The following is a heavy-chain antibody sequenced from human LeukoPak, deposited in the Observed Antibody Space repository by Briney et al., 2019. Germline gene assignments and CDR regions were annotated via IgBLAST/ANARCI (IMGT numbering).Heavy chain of an antibody. Sequence: PAETLTLTCAVYGGSFSGHYWSWIRQPPGKGLEWIGEINHSGSTKYYPSLKSRVTISVDTSKNQFSLKLSSVTAADTAVYYCARDVAAAGSTSWGQGTLVTVSS. CDR3: ARDVAAAGSTS. V-gene: IGHV4-34*01. CDR1: GGSFSGHY. D-gene: IGHD6-13*01. CDR2: INHSGST. J-gene: IGHJ4*02.